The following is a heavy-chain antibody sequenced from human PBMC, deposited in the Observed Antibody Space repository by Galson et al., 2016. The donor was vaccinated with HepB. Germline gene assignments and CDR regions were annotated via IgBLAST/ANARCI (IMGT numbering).Heavy chain of an antibody. D-gene: IGHD1-26*01. Sequence: SVKVSCKASGYTFIDYYIHWVRQAPGQGLEWMGWINPNGGGTDYALKFQGRVTMTRDTSITTVYMDLRRLKSDDTAVYYCAREGRGGSRGLDYWGQGTLVSVSS. CDR2: INPNGGGT. CDR1: GYTFIDYY. V-gene: IGHV1-2*02. CDR3: AREGRGGSRGLDY. J-gene: IGHJ4*02.